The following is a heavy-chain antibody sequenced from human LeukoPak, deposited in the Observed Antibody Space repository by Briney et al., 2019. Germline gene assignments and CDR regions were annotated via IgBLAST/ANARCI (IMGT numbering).Heavy chain of an antibody. CDR1: GFAFSGYW. CDR2: ISGDGTTT. Sequence: GGSLRLSCAASGFAFSGYWMLWVRQAPGKGLVWVSRISGDGTTTTYADSVKGRFTISRDNAKNILYLQMNSLRAEDTAIYYCARSQFDYWGQGILVTVSS. V-gene: IGHV3-74*01. CDR3: ARSQFDY. J-gene: IGHJ4*02.